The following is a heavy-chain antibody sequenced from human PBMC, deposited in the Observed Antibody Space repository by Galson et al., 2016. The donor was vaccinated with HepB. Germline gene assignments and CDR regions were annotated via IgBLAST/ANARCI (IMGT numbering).Heavy chain of an antibody. CDR3: ARTPGKLDYHCMDV. Sequence: PALVKPTQTLTLTCSFSGFSLTTSGMRVTWIRHSPGKALEWLARIDWDDDKFYSSSLKTRLATSKDTPNDQVVLTITNVDPADSGTYYCARTPGKLDYHCMDVWGNGTTVTVSS. CDR2: IDWDDDK. D-gene: IGHD3-16*01. V-gene: IGHV2-70*04. J-gene: IGHJ6*03. CDR1: GFSLTTSGMR.